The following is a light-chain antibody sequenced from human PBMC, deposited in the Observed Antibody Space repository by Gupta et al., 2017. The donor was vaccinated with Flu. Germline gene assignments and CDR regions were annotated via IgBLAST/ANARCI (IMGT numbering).Light chain of an antibody. Sequence: PGPTARITCSGDALSNQYAYWYQQKAGQAPVLVIYKDSERPSGIPERFSGSSSGTTVTLTISGVQAEDEADYYCQSADTSGTYVFGTGTKVTVL. V-gene: IGLV3-25*03. CDR3: QSADTSGTYV. CDR2: KDS. J-gene: IGLJ1*01. CDR1: ALSNQY.